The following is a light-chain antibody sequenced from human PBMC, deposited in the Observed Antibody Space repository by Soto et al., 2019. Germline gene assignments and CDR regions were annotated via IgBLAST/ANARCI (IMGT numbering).Light chain of an antibody. CDR1: NSDVGRYDY. CDR2: EVT. CDR3: SSYATSLYV. V-gene: IGLV2-14*03. J-gene: IGLJ1*01. Sequence: QSVLTQPASVSGSPGQSITISCTGTNSDVGRYDYVSWYQQHPGKAPKLMIYEVTNRPSGVSNRFSGSKSGNTASLTISGLQAEDEADYYCSSYATSLYVFGPGTQLTVL.